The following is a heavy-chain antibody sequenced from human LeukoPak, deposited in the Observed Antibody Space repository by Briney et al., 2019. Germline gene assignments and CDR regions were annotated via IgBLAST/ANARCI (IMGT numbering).Heavy chain of an antibody. D-gene: IGHD5-12*01. CDR3: ARDKSGYDHRGTYYYYGMDV. CDR2: ISSSSSHI. V-gene: IGHV3-21*01. CDR1: GFTFSSYS. J-gene: IGHJ6*02. Sequence: GGSLRLSCAASGFTFSSYSMNWVRQAPGKGLEWVSSISSSSSHIYYADSVKGRFTISRDNAKNSLYLQMNSLRAEDTAVYYCARDKSGYDHRGTYYYYGMDVWGQGTTVTVSS.